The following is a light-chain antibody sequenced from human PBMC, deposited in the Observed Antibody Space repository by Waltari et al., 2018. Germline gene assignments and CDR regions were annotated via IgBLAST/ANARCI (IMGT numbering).Light chain of an antibody. CDR3: SSYTSSSTRV. Sequence: QSALTQPASVSGSPGQSTPISCTGTSRDGGGYNYVSWYQQHPGKPPKLMIYEVSNRPSGVSNRFSGSKSGNTASLTISGLQAEDEAYYYCSSYTSSSTRVFGGGTKLTVL. CDR2: EVS. J-gene: IGLJ3*02. CDR1: SRDGGGYNY. V-gene: IGLV2-14*01.